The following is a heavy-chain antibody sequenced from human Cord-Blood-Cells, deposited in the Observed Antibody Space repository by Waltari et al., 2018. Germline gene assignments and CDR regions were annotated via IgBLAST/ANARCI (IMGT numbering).Heavy chain of an antibody. D-gene: IGHD3-10*01. J-gene: IGHJ4*02. Sequence: EVQLVESGGGLVQPGGSLRLSCAASGFTFSSYWMHWVRQAPGKGLVWVSSINSDGSSTSYADSVKGRFTIYRDNAKNTLYLQMNSLRAEDTAVYYCARGGIRFGELYYFDYWGQGTLVTVSS. CDR3: ARGGIRFGELYYFDY. CDR2: INSDGSST. CDR1: GFTFSSYW. V-gene: IGHV3-74*01.